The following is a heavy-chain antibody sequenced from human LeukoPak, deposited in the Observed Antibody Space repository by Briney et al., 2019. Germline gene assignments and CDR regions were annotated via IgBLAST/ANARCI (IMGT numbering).Heavy chain of an antibody. J-gene: IGHJ4*02. CDR1: GYTFTDYS. D-gene: IGHD2-15*01. Sequence: EASVKVSCKASGYTFTDYSMHWVRQGQAPGQGLEWVGWINLSGGAPNYAQKFQGRVTLTRDTSISTAYMEMDRLTSDDTAVYYYARDRGTNWWGGSDSWGQGTLVTVSS. V-gene: IGHV1-2*02. CDR2: INLSGGAP. CDR3: ARDRGTNWWGGSDS.